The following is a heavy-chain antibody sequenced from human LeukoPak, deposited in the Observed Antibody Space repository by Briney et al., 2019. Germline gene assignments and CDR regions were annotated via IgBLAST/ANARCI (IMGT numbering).Heavy chain of an antibody. J-gene: IGHJ6*03. Sequence: SETLSLTCTVSGGSISSYYWSWIRQPPGKGLEWIGYIYYSGSTNYNPSLKSRVTISVDTSKNQFSLKLSSVTAADTAVYYCARVKSSGWYRVEYYMDVWGKGTTVTISS. D-gene: IGHD6-19*01. CDR3: ARVKSSGWYRVEYYMDV. CDR1: GGSISSYY. CDR2: IYYSGST. V-gene: IGHV4-59*01.